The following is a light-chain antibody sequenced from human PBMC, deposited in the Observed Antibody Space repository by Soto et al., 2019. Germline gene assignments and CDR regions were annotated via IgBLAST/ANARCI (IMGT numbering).Light chain of an antibody. Sequence: QSVLTQSSSASASLGSSVELTCTLSSGHSGYIIAWHQQQPGKAPRYLMKLEGSGSYNKGSGVPDRFSGSSFGADRYLTISNLQFEDEADYYCETWDSDTRVFGGGTKVTVL. CDR1: SGHSGYI. J-gene: IGLJ2*01. CDR2: LEGSGSY. V-gene: IGLV4-60*02. CDR3: ETWDSDTRV.